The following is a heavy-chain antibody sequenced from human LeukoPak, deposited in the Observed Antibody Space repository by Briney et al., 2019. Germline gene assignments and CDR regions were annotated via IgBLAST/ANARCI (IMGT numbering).Heavy chain of an antibody. V-gene: IGHV4-59*04. CDR2: IYYSGST. CDR1: SGSISSYY. CDR3: ARHPVGELYWGALWFDP. D-gene: IGHD1-26*01. J-gene: IGHJ5*02. Sequence: SETLSLTCTVSSGSISSYYWSWIRQPPGKGLEWIGYIYYSGSTYYNPSLKSRVTISVDTSKNQFSLKLSSVTAADTAVYYCARHPVGELYWGALWFDPWGQGTLVTVSS.